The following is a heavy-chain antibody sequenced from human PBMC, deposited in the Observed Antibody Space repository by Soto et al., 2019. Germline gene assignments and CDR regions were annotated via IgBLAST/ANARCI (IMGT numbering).Heavy chain of an antibody. J-gene: IGHJ4*02. CDR2: VNPSGGHT. CDR1: GDTFTDYY. V-gene: IGHV1-46*01. CDR3: AIGGHVVVVTAALDY. D-gene: IGHD2-21*02. Sequence: QVQLMQSGAEVKKPGASVKVSCKASGDTFTDYYIHWVRQAPGQGLEWMGTVNPSGGHTTYAQHFLGRVTMTRDTSTSTLYMERTSLKSDDTAIYYCAIGGHVVVVTAALDYWGQGTLVTVSS.